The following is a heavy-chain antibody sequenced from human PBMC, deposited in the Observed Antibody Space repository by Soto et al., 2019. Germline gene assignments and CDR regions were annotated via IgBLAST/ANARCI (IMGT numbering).Heavy chain of an antibody. Sequence: EVQLVESGGGLVQPGGSLRLSCAASGFTFSSYSMNWVRQAPGKGLEWVSYISSSSSTTYYADSVKGRFTISRDNAKNSLYLQMNSLRDEDTAVYYCARVPIPYYYDSSGYYYFDYWGQGTLVTVSS. D-gene: IGHD3-22*01. CDR2: ISSSSSTT. J-gene: IGHJ4*02. CDR3: ARVPIPYYYDSSGYYYFDY. V-gene: IGHV3-48*02. CDR1: GFTFSSYS.